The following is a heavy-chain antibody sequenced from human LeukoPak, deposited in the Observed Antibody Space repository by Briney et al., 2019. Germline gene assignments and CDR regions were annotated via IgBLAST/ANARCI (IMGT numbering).Heavy chain of an antibody. Sequence: GGSLRLSCAASGFTFSSYWMHWVRQAPGKGLVWVSRINSDGSSTSYADSVKGRFTISRDNSKNTLYLQMNSLRAEDTAVYYCARATGVDVRFDYWGQGTLVTVSS. CDR2: INSDGSST. CDR3: ARATGVDVRFDY. V-gene: IGHV3-74*01. J-gene: IGHJ4*02. CDR1: GFTFSSYW. D-gene: IGHD3-10*01.